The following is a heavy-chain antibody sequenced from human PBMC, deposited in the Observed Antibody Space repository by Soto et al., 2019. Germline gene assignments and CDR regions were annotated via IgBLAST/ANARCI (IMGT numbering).Heavy chain of an antibody. J-gene: IGHJ6*03. D-gene: IGHD3-10*01. CDR3: ARLVWFGEFGYYYYYMDV. CDR2: IYYSGST. V-gene: IGHV4-59*08. Sequence: SETLSLTCTVSGGSISSYYWSWIRQPPGKGLEWIGYIYYSGSTNYNPSLKSRVTISVDTSKNQFSLKLSSVTAADTAVYYCARLVWFGEFGYYYYYMDVWGKGTTVTVSS. CDR1: GGSISSYY.